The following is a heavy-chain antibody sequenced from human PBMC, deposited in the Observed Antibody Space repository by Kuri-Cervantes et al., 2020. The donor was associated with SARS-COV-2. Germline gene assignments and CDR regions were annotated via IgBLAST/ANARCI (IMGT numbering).Heavy chain of an antibody. Sequence: GSLRLSCTVSGGSISSSNYYWGWIRQPPGKGLEWIGSIYYSGSTHYNPSLKSRVSISVDTSRNQFSPKVSSVTAADTAVYSCARQHLGYYMDVWGKGTTVTVSS. V-gene: IGHV4-39*01. CDR3: ARQHLGYYMDV. CDR1: GGSISSSNYY. J-gene: IGHJ6*03. CDR2: IYYSGST.